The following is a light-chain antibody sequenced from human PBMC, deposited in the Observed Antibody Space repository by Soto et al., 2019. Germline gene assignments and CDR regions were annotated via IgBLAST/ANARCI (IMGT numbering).Light chain of an antibody. Sequence: DIQMTQSPSSLSAAVGDGVTITCRARQSIGTYLIWYQQKLGKAPNLLIYAASSLQSGVPSRLGGSGTLTDFNLTISSLQPEDFATYYCQQSYSAPPTFGQGTKVEI. V-gene: IGKV1-39*01. CDR1: QSIGTY. CDR3: QQSYSAPPT. CDR2: AAS. J-gene: IGKJ1*01.